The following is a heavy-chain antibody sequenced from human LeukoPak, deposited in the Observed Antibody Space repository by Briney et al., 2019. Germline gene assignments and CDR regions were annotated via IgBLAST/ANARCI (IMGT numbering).Heavy chain of an antibody. D-gene: IGHD3-10*01. V-gene: IGHV3-7*01. Sequence: GGSLRLSCAGSGFMSSYYWMSWVRQAPGKGLEWVANIREDGSEIYYVGSVKGRFTISRDNAKNSLYLQMSSLRAEDTAVYYCARDYASDYWGQGTLVTVSS. CDR3: ARDYASDY. J-gene: IGHJ4*02. CDR2: IREDGSEI. CDR1: GFMSSYYW.